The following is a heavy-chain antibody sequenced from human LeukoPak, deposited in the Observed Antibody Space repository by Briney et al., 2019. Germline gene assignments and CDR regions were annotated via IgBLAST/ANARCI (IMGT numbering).Heavy chain of an antibody. V-gene: IGHV1-18*01. CDR1: GYTFTSYG. CDR2: ISAYNGNT. Sequence: ASVKVSCKASGYTFTSYGISWVRQAPGQGLEWMGWISAYNGNTNYAQKLQGRVTMTTDTSTSTAQTELRSLRSDDTAVYYCARDPRLEPWDYWGQGTLVTVSS. D-gene: IGHD1-1*01. J-gene: IGHJ4*02. CDR3: ARDPRLEPWDY.